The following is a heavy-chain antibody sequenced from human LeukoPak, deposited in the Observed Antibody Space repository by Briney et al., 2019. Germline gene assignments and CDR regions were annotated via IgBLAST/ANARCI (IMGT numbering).Heavy chain of an antibody. Sequence: GGSLRLSCAVSGFTFSDYYISGIRKAPGKGLEWISYISRSGSNKYSADPVKGRFTIPRANAKNPLYLQINSRRGQDTAVYYLARGGGREYVDYWGQGTLVTVSS. CDR2: ISRSGSNK. CDR1: GFTFSDYY. J-gene: IGHJ4*02. CDR3: ARGGGREYVDY. V-gene: IGHV3-11*04. D-gene: IGHD3-10*01.